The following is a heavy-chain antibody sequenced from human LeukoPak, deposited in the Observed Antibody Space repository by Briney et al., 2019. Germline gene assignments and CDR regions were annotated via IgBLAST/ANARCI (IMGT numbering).Heavy chain of an antibody. CDR2: MNPNSGNT. CDR1: GYTFTSND. CDR3: ARNAVVVVPSYYYYYMDV. Sequence: ASVKVSCKASGYTFTSNDINWVRQATGQGLEWMGWMNPNSGNTGYAQKFQGRVTMTRDTSTSTVYMELSSLRSEDTAVYYCARNAVVVVPSYYYYYMDVWGKGTTVTISS. J-gene: IGHJ6*03. V-gene: IGHV1-8*02. D-gene: IGHD2-15*01.